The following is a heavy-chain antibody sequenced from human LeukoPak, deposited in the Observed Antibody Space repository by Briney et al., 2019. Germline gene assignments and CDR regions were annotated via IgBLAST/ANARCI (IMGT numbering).Heavy chain of an antibody. J-gene: IGHJ6*03. CDR1: GFTFSSYG. CDR3: ARGERWLQFDYYYYYMDV. Sequence: PGGSLRLSCAASGFTFSSYGMNWVRQAPGKGLEWVSIIYSGNTNYADSVKGRFTISRDNSKNTLYLQMNSLRAEDTAVYYCARGERWLQFDYYYYYMDVWGKGTTVTISS. V-gene: IGHV3-66*01. D-gene: IGHD5-24*01. CDR2: IYSGNT.